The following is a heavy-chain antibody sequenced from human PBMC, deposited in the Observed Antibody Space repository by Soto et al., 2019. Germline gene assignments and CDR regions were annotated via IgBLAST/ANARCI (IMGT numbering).Heavy chain of an antibody. D-gene: IGHD3-22*01. J-gene: IGHJ4*02. V-gene: IGHV1-69*13. Sequence: SVKVSCKASGGTFSSYAISWVRPAPGQGLEWMGGIIPIFGTANYAQKFQGRVTITADESTSTAYMELSSLRSEDTAVYYCAVASYYYDSSGYPIDYWGQGTLVTVSS. CDR2: IIPIFGTA. CDR3: AVASYYYDSSGYPIDY. CDR1: GGTFSSYA.